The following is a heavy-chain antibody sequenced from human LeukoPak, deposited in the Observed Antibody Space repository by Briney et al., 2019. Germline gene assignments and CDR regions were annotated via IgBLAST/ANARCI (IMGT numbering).Heavy chain of an antibody. CDR2: IYPGDFDT. J-gene: IGHJ4*02. CDR1: GYSFTSYW. CDR3: ATRGFIAVAGKAFDY. V-gene: IGHV5-51*04. D-gene: IGHD6-19*01. Sequence: GESLKISCKGSGYSFTSYWIGWVRQMPGKGLEWMGIIYPGDFDTRYSPSFQGQVTISADKPISTAYLQWSSLKASDTAMCYCATRGFIAVAGKAFDYWGQGTLVTVSS.